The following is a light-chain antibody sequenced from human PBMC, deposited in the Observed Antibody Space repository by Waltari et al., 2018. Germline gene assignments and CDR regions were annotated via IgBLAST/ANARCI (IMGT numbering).Light chain of an antibody. V-gene: IGLV3-19*01. CDR2: GKN. Sequence: SSELTQDPAVSVALGQTVRITCQGASLRTYYVSWFHQKPGRPPALVIYGKNNRPSGIPDRFSASSSGSTASLTIIGAQAEDEADYYCHSRDSSGNVLIGGGTKLTVV. CDR1: SLRTYY. J-gene: IGLJ2*01. CDR3: HSRDSSGNVL.